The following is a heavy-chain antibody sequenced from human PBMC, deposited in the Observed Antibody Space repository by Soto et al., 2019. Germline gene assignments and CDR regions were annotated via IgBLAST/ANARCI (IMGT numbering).Heavy chain of an antibody. CDR2: IYYSGST. Sequence: PSETLSLTCTVSGGSISSYYWSWIRQPPGKGLEWIGYIYYSGSTNYNPSLKSRVTISVETSKNQFSLKLTSVTAADTAVYYCARSYDTSGPNFDLWGQGTLVTVSS. CDR3: ARSYDTSGPNFDL. V-gene: IGHV4-59*01. D-gene: IGHD3-22*01. J-gene: IGHJ4*02. CDR1: GGSISSYY.